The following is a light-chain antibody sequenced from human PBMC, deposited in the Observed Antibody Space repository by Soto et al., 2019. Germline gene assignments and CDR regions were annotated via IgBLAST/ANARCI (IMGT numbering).Light chain of an antibody. CDR2: AAS. CDR1: QGISSY. J-gene: IGKJ3*01. CDR3: QQSDSFPRT. V-gene: IGKV1-8*01. Sequence: AIRMTQSPSSFSASTGDRVTITCRASQGISSYLAWYQQKPGKAPKLLIYAASTLQSGVPSRFSGSGSGTDFTLTISCLQSEDFATYYCQQSDSFPRTFGPGTKVD.